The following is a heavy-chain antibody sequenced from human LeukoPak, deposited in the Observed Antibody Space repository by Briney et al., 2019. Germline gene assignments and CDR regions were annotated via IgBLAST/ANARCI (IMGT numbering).Heavy chain of an antibody. CDR1: GFTFSNYA. D-gene: IGHD2-2*01. CDR3: SCYDDY. V-gene: IGHV3-23*01. Sequence: GGSLRLSCAASGFTFSNYAMSWVRQAPGKGLEWVSAISGSGGSTYYSDSVKGRFTISRDNSKNTLYLQMHSLGAEDTAVYYCSCYDDYWGQGTLVTVSS. CDR2: ISGSGGST. J-gene: IGHJ4*02.